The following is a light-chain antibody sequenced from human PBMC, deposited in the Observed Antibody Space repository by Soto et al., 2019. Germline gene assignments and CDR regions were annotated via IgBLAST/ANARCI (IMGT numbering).Light chain of an antibody. CDR3: QQYNHWLS. CDR2: AAS. J-gene: IGKJ4*01. V-gene: IGKV3-15*01. Sequence: EIVMTQSPVTLSVSPGEGATLSCRASQSVGTNLVWYQQKPGQAPRLLIYAASTRASGVPARFSGSGSGTEFTLTISSLQSEGYAVYYCQQYNHWLSFGGGTKVEIK. CDR1: QSVGTN.